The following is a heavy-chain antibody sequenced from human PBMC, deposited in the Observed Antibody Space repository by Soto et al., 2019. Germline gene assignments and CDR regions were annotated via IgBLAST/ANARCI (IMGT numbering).Heavy chain of an antibody. CDR1: GFTFSSYG. V-gene: IGHV3-30*18. Sequence: QVQLVESGGGVVQPGRSLRLSCAASGFTFSSYGMHWVRQAPGKGLEWVAVISYDGSNKYYADSVKGRFTISRDNSKNTLYLQMNSLRAEDTAVYYCAKDHDMTTVTHKLYYFDYWGQGTLVTVSS. CDR2: ISYDGSNK. CDR3: AKDHDMTTVTHKLYYFDY. D-gene: IGHD4-17*01. J-gene: IGHJ4*02.